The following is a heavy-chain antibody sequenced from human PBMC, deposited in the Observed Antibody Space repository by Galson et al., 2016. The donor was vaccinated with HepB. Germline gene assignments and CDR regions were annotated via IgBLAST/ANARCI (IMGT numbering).Heavy chain of an antibody. D-gene: IGHD6-13*01. J-gene: IGHJ6*02. CDR1: GFNFSNYG. CDR2: ILYDGRNE. CDR3: AKDPSRRSTWSYYYFGMDV. V-gene: IGHV3-30*18. Sequence: SLRLSCAASGFNFSNYGMHWVRQAPGRGLEWVAVILYDGRNEYYSDSVKGRFTITRDNSRDTVYLQMYSLRPEDTAVYYCAKDPSRRSTWSYYYFGMDVWGQGTTVTVSS.